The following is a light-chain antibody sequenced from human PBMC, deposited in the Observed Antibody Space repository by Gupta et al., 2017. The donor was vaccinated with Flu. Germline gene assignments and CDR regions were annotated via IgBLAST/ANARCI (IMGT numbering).Light chain of an antibody. CDR1: QSVSSY. V-gene: IGKV3-11*01. Sequence: EIVLTQSPATLSLSPGERATLSCRASQSVSSYLAWYQQKLGQAPRLLIYDASNRATGIPARFSGSGSGTDFTLTISSLEPEDFAVYYCQQRSNWPPGWTFGQGTKVEIK. J-gene: IGKJ1*01. CDR3: QQRSNWPPGWT. CDR2: DAS.